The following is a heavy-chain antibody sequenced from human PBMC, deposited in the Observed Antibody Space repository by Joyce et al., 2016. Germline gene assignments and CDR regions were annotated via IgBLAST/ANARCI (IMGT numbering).Heavy chain of an antibody. D-gene: IGHD6-25*01. CDR2: ISYDGVYK. CDR1: GLTLSNYG. V-gene: IGHV3-30*18. J-gene: IGHJ4*02. CDR3: AKILTAGYSSGWFLDY. Sequence: QVQLVESGGGVVQPGRSLRLSCTASGLTLSNYGVHWVRQAPGKGLEWVAVISYDGVYKYYSDSVKGQFTISGDNSRDTLFLEMNSLRAEDTAVYYCAKILTAGYSSGWFLDYWGQGTLVTVSS.